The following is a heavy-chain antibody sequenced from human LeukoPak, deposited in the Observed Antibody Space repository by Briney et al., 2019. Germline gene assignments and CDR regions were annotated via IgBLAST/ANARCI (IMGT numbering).Heavy chain of an antibody. Sequence: ASVKVSCKASGYTFTSYDINWVRQATGQGLEWMGWMNPNSGNTGYAQKFQGRVTITADESTSTAYMELSSLRSEDTAVYYCARGGRLGYYYGSGRRPSNWFDPWGQGTLVTVSS. J-gene: IGHJ5*02. V-gene: IGHV1-8*01. D-gene: IGHD3-10*01. CDR2: MNPNSGNT. CDR3: ARGGRLGYYYGSGRRPSNWFDP. CDR1: GYTFTSYD.